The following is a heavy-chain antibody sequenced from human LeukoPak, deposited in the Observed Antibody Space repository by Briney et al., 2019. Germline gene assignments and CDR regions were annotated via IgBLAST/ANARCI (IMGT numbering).Heavy chain of an antibody. V-gene: IGHV3-23*01. CDR1: RFTFTNYA. J-gene: IGHJ6*02. D-gene: IGHD3-10*01. CDR3: ARVSGGSGTSFYYYAMDI. CDR2: ISGSGGSP. Sequence: GGSLRLSCAASRFTFTNYAMNWVRQAPGKGLEWVSAISGSGGSPYYADSVKGRFIISRDNSKNTLYLQMNDLRVEDTAVYYCARVSGGSGTSFYYYAMDIWGQGTTVTVAS.